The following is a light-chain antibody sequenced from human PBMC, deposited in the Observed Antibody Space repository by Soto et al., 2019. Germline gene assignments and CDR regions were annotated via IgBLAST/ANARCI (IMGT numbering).Light chain of an antibody. CDR2: GAS. J-gene: IGKJ4*01. CDR3: QHYNNWPPQFT. V-gene: IGKV3D-15*01. Sequence: EIVMTQSPATLSVSPGERATLSCRASQSVSSNLAWYQQKPGQAPRLLLYGASTRATGIPARFSGSGSGTEFTLTISSLQSEAFAVYYCQHYNNWPPQFTFGGGTKVDIK. CDR1: QSVSSN.